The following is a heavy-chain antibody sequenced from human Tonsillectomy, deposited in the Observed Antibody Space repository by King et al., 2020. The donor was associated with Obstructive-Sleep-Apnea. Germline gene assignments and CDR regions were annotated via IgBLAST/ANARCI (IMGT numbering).Heavy chain of an antibody. V-gene: IGHV1-69*12. D-gene: IGHD3-22*01. CDR3: ARAGRAYYDSSGQTSFDY. CDR1: GGTFSRYT. CDR2: IIPIFATA. Sequence: VQLVQSGAEVKKPGSSVKVSCKASGGTFSRYTISWVRQAPGQGLEWMGGIIPIFATANYAQKFQGRVTITADESTSTAYMELSSLRSEDTAVYYCARAGRAYYDSSGQTSFDYWGQGTLVTVSS. J-gene: IGHJ4*02.